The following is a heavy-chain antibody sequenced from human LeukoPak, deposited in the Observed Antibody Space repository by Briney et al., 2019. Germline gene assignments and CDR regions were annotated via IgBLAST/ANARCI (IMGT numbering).Heavy chain of an antibody. J-gene: IGHJ4*02. CDR2: IKEDGSDQ. CDR3: ARSKDRSWPFDF. V-gene: IGHV3-7*01. Sequence: GGSLRLSCAASGFILSNYWMAWVRQAPGKGLEWVANIKEDGSDQHYVDSVRGRFTVSRDNAANSMYLQMSSLRPDDTAVYFCARSKDRSWPFDFWGQGTLVAVSS. D-gene: IGHD4-11*01. CDR1: GFILSNYW.